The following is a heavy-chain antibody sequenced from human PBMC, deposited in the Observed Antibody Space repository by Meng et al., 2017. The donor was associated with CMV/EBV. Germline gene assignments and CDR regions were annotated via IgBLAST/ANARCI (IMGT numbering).Heavy chain of an antibody. J-gene: IGHJ4*02. CDR3: ARIAAAGRFDY. CDR1: VFSLSSSWVG. D-gene: IGHD6-13*01. V-gene: IGHV2-5*02. Sequence: LETPPPIILMTCTFSVFSLSSSWVGVGWIRQPPGKALEWLSLIYLDDDKRYSPSLKSRLTITKDTSQNQVVLTMTNMDPVDTATYYCARIAAAGRFDYWGQGTLVTVSS. CDR2: IYLDDDK.